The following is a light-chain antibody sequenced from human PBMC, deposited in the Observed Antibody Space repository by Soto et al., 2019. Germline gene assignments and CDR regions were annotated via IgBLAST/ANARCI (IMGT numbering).Light chain of an antibody. CDR1: SSDVGGYNY. V-gene: IGLV2-14*01. CDR2: EVS. Sequence: QSALTQPASVSGSPGQSITISCTGTSSDVGGYNYVSWYQQQPGNAPKLMIYEVSNRPSGVSNRFSGSKSGNTASLPISRLQAEDEADYYCSSYPSTSIDYDFGPGTHHTVL. J-gene: IGLJ1*01. CDR3: SSYPSTSIDYD.